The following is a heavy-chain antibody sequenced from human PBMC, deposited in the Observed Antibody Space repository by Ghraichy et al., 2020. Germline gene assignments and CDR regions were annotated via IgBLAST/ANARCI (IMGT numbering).Heavy chain of an antibody. CDR2: ISSSGSTI. J-gene: IGHJ4*02. CDR1: GFTFSSYE. D-gene: IGHD3-22*01. CDR3: ARGIRYYYDSSGYYDY. V-gene: IGHV3-48*03. Sequence: GGSLRLSCAASGFTFSSYEMNWVRQAPGKGLEWVSYISSSGSTIYYADSVKGRFTISRDNAKNSLYLQMNSLRAEDTAVYYCARGIRYYYDSSGYYDYWGQGTLVTVSS.